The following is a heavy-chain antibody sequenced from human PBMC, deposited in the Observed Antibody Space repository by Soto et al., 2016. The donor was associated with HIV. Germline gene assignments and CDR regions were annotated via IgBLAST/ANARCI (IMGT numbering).Heavy chain of an antibody. CDR3: ARHGDSNNWDRSFDS. J-gene: IGHJ4*03. D-gene: IGHD4-4*01. CDR1: GGSFSGYQ. Sequence: QVQLQQWGAGLLKPSETLSLTCAVCGGSFSGYQWTWIRQAPGKGLEWIGEVNHSGLTNYSPSLKSRLTISTDTSKNQFSLKLTSVTAADTAVYYCARHGDSNNWDRSFDSWGHGNLVTVSS. V-gene: IGHV4-34*02. CDR2: VNHSGLT.